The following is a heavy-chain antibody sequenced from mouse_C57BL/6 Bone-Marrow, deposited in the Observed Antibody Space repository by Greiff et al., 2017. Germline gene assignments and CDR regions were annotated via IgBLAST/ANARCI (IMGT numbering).Heavy chain of an antibody. Sequence: EVKLQQSGPVLVKPGASVKMSCKASGYTFTDYYMNWVKQSHGKSLEWIGVINPYNGGTSYNQKFKGKATLTVDKSSSTAYMELNSLTSEDSAVYYCARTPHYYGSSSYAMDYWGQGTSVTVSS. V-gene: IGHV1-19*01. J-gene: IGHJ4*01. CDR1: GYTFTDYY. CDR3: ARTPHYYGSSSYAMDY. CDR2: INPYNGGT. D-gene: IGHD1-1*01.